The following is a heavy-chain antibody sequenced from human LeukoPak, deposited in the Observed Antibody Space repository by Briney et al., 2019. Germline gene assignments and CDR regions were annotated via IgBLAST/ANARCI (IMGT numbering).Heavy chain of an antibody. D-gene: IGHD6-13*01. V-gene: IGHV4-39*01. CDR2: IYYSGNT. Sequence: PSETLSLTCTVSAGSISSSSYYWGWIRQPPGKGLEWIGTIYYSGNTYYNPSLKSRVTISVDTSKNQFFLKLSSVTAADTALYYCVRHPSAGRGDFYGMDVWGQGTTVTVSS. CDR3: VRHPSAGRGDFYGMDV. J-gene: IGHJ6*02. CDR1: AGSISSSSYY.